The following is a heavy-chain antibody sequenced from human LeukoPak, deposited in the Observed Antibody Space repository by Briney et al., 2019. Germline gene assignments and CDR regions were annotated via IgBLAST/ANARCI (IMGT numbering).Heavy chain of an antibody. D-gene: IGHD5-24*01. J-gene: IGHJ4*02. CDR1: GGSISSYY. Sequence: SETLSLTCTVSGGSISSYYWSWIRQPPGKGLEWIGYIYYSGSTNYNPSLKSRVTISVDTSKNQFSLKLSSVTAADTAVYYCAREMAAIDYWGQGTLVTVSS. CDR3: AREMAAIDY. CDR2: IYYSGST. V-gene: IGHV4-59*01.